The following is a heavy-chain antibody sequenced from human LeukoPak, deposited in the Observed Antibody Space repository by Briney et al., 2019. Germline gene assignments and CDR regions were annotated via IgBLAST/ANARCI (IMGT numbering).Heavy chain of an antibody. D-gene: IGHD5-18*01. CDR1: GFTFSSYW. Sequence: PGGSLRLSCAASGFTFSSYWMHWVRQAPGKGLVWVSRINSDGSSTSYADSVKGRFTISRDNAKNTLYLQMNSLRAEDTAVYYCARGIQLWLAPNGEVFDIWGQGTMVTVSS. CDR2: INSDGSST. V-gene: IGHV3-74*01. CDR3: ARGIQLWLAPNGEVFDI. J-gene: IGHJ3*02.